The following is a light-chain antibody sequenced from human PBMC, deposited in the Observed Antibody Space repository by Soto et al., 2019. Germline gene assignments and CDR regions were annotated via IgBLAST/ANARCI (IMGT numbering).Light chain of an antibody. CDR1: ESISNW. J-gene: IGKJ1*01. CDR3: QQYSDFWT. CDR2: KTS. Sequence: IQMTQSPSTLSAYVGDRVTITCRASESISNWLAWYQQQPGKAPKLLIYKTSNLQSDVPSRFSGSGAETEFTLSISSLQPDDAAIYYCQQYSDFWTFGQGTKVEIK. V-gene: IGKV1-5*03.